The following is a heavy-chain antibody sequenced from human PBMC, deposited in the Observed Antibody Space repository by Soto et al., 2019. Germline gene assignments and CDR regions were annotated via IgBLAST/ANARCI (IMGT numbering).Heavy chain of an antibody. CDR2: INPSGETR. J-gene: IGHJ5*02. D-gene: IGHD3-22*01. CDR1: GYTITRHW. CDR3: VTDNSENDKEWWFDP. V-gene: IGHV1-46*01. Sequence: QVQLVQCGAEVKKPGASVKVSCKASGYTITRHWMHWVRQAPGQGLEWMGVINPSGETRTYAQNFQGRVSMIRDTSTSTLHMELSSLRSEDTAVYYCVTDNSENDKEWWFDPWGQGTLVTVSS.